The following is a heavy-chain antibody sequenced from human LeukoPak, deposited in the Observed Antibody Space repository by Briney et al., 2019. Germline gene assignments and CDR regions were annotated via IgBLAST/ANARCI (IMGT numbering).Heavy chain of an antibody. D-gene: IGHD2-15*01. CDR1: GGTFSSYA. Sequence: GASVKVSCKSSGGTFSSYAIIWVRQAPGQGLEWMGRIIPILGKANYAQKFQGRVTLTADESTGTAYMELSSLRSDDTAVYYCARDNPPYCNGGSCYSHWGQGTLVTLSS. CDR3: ARDNPPYCNGGSCYSH. V-gene: IGHV1-69*11. CDR2: IIPILGKA. J-gene: IGHJ4*02.